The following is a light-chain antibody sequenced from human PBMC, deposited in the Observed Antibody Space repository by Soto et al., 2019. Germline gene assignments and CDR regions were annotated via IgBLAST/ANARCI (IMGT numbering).Light chain of an antibody. CDR1: SSDVGGFNY. V-gene: IGLV2-14*01. Sequence: QSALTQPASVSGSPGQSITISCTGASSDVGGFNYVSWYQQHPDKAPKLIIYVVSNWPSGVSNRFSGSKSGNTASLTISGLQAEDEADYYCRSYTSSDTPDVFGTGTKLTVL. J-gene: IGLJ1*01. CDR3: RSYTSSDTPDV. CDR2: VVS.